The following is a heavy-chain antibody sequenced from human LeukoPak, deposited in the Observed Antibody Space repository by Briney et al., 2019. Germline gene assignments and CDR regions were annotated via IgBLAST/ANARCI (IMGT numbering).Heavy chain of an antibody. CDR1: GYSFTSYW. J-gene: IGHJ4*02. CDR2: IYPGDSDT. D-gene: IGHD6-13*01. Sequence: GESLQISCKGSGYSFTSYWIGWVRQLPGKGLEWMGIIYPGDSDTRYSPSFQGQVTISADKSISTAYLQWSSLKASDTAMYYCGRHIAEDYYFDYWGQGTLVTVSS. V-gene: IGHV5-51*01. CDR3: GRHIAEDYYFDY.